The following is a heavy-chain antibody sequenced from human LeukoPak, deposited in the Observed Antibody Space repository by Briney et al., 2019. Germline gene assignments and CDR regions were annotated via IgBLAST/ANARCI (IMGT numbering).Heavy chain of an antibody. V-gene: IGHV3-23*01. Sequence: PGGSLRLSCAASGFTFSSYAMSWVRQAPGKGLEWVSAISGSGGSTYYADSVKGRFTISRDNSKNTLYLQMNSLRAEDTAVYYCAKVVNSYGNRLLFDYWGQGTLVTVSS. CDR1: GFTFSSYA. CDR2: ISGSGGST. J-gene: IGHJ4*02. D-gene: IGHD4-11*01. CDR3: AKVVNSYGNRLLFDY.